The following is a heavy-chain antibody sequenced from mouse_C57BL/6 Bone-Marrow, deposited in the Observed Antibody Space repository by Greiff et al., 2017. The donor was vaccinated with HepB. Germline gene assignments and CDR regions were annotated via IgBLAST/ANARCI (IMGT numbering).Heavy chain of an antibody. CDR1: GFTFSDFY. V-gene: IGHV7-1*01. D-gene: IGHD1-1*01. CDR3: ARDANYGSSYFDV. CDR2: SRNKANDYTT. Sequence: EVMLVESGGGLVQSGRSLRLSCATSGFTFSDFYMEWVRQAPGKGLEWIAASRNKANDYTTEYSASVKGRFIVSRDTSQSILYLQMNALRAEDTAIYYCARDANYGSSYFDVWGTGTTVTVSS. J-gene: IGHJ1*03.